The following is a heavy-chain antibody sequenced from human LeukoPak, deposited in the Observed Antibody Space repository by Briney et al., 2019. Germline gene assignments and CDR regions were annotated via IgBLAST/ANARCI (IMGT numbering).Heavy chain of an antibody. V-gene: IGHV4-59*02. CDR2: IYYRGNT. CDR3: ARAGNNWSFDY. D-gene: IGHD1-1*01. CDR1: GDSVSIYY. J-gene: IGHJ4*02. Sequence: PSETLSLTCTVSGDSVSIYYWSWIRQPPGKGLEWIGYIYYRGNTNYNPSLKSRVTMAVDTSKNQFSLKVSSVTAADTAVYYCARAGNNWSFDYWGQGTLVTVCS.